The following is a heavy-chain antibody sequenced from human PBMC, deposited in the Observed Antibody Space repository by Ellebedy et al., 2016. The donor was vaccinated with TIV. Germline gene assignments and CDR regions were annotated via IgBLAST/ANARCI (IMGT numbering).Heavy chain of an antibody. D-gene: IGHD5-18*01. V-gene: IGHV1-18*01. CDR1: GYTFTTYS. CDR2: ISPYNGHT. Sequence: ASVKVSCKASGYTFTTYSVNWVRQVPGQGLEWMGRISPYNGHTDYSHKLQGRVTMTTDTSTATAYMELRSLTSDDTAVYFCAIHMESPMVTGHFDYWGQGTLVSVSS. CDR3: AIHMESPMVTGHFDY. J-gene: IGHJ4*02.